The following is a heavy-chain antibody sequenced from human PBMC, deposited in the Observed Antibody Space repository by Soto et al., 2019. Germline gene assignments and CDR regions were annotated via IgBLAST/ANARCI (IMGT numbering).Heavy chain of an antibody. CDR3: ARDRTPWSGDESFGTDDYYTMDV. J-gene: IGHJ6*02. CDR1: GYTFNNFG. V-gene: IGHV1-18*04. D-gene: IGHD3-3*01. CDR2: ISAYNGNT. Sequence: ASVKVSCKTSGYTFNNFGVTWVRQAPGQGLEWMGWISAYNGNTHYVEKFQGRVTMTTDTSMSTAYTELRSLRFDDTAVYFCARDRTPWSGDESFGTDDYYTMDVWGQGTTVTVSS.